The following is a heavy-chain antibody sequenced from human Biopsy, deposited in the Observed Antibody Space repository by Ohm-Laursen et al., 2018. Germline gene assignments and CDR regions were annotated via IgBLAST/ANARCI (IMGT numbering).Heavy chain of an antibody. Sequence: GASVKVSCKASGYTFAGYYLHWVRQAPGHGLEWMGWINPNSGNANYAQSFQGGLTVTRDTSISTAYMELTSLTFDDTAIYYCARVPAYPSIDGYYGLDLWGQGTTVIVSS. V-gene: IGHV1-2*02. J-gene: IGHJ6*02. CDR1: GYTFAGYY. CDR2: INPNSGNA. CDR3: ARVPAYPSIDGYYGLDL. D-gene: IGHD3-9*01.